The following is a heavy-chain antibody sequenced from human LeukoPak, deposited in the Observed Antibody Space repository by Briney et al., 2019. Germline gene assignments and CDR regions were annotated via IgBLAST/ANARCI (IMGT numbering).Heavy chain of an antibody. CDR1: GGTFSSYA. Sequence: SVKVSCKASGGTFSSYAISWVRQAPGQGLEWMGGIIPIFGTADYAQKFQGRVTITTDESTSTAYMELSSLRSEDTAVYYCARGTIAARSFDYWGQGTLVTVSS. V-gene: IGHV1-69*05. CDR3: ARGTIAARSFDY. CDR2: IIPIFGTA. J-gene: IGHJ4*02. D-gene: IGHD6-6*01.